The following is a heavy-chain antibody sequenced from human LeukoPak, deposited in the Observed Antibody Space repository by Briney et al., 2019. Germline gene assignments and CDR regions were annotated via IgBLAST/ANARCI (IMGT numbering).Heavy chain of an antibody. J-gene: IGHJ3*02. CDR1: GGTFSSYA. D-gene: IGHD2-2*01. Sequence: ASVRVSCKASGGTFSSYAISWVRQAPGQGLEWMGGIIPIFGTANYAQKFQGRVTITTDESTSTAYMELSSLRSEDTAVYYCASTVVVPAAPHGAFDIWGQGTMVTVSS. V-gene: IGHV1-69*05. CDR3: ASTVVVPAAPHGAFDI. CDR2: IIPIFGTA.